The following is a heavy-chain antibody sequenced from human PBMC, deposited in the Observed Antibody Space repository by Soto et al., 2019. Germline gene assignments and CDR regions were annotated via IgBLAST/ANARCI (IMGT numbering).Heavy chain of an antibody. CDR1: GGTFSSYA. CDR3: ARDRHGGGSSWLVDYYGMDV. V-gene: IGHV1-69*13. J-gene: IGHJ6*02. CDR2: IIPIFGTA. Sequence: ASVKVSCKASGGTFSSYAISWVRQAPGQGLEWMGGIIPIFGTANYAQKFQGRVTITADESTSTAYMELSSLRSEDTAVYYCARDRHGGGSSWLVDYYGMDVWGQGTTVTVSS. D-gene: IGHD6-13*01.